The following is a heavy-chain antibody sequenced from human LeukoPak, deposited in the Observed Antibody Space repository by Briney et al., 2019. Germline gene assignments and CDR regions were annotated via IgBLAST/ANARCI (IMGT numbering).Heavy chain of an antibody. CDR1: GYTFTSYY. V-gene: IGHV1-69*13. CDR3: ARTFEVAPQERYMDV. CDR2: IIAISGTA. D-gene: IGHD3-16*01. Sequence: SVKVSCKASGYTFTSYYMHWVRQAPGQGLEWMGEIIAISGTANYAQKFQGRVTITADESTSTAYMELSSLRSEDTAVYYCARTFEVAPQERYMDVWGKGTTVTIS. J-gene: IGHJ6*03.